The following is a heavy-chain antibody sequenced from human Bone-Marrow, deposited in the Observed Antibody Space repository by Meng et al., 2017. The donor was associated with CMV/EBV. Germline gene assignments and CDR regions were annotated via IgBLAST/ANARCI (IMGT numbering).Heavy chain of an antibody. J-gene: IGHJ5*02. D-gene: IGHD3-3*01. CDR3: ARLGYDFWSGYPASGGWFDP. Sequence: GESLKISCAASGFTFSTYSMNWVRQAPGKGLEWVSFISSSSSDIYYADSVKGRFTISRDNAKNSLYLQMNSLRAEDTAVYYCARLGYDFWSGYPASGGWFDPWGQGTLVTVSS. CDR1: GFTFSTYS. V-gene: IGHV3-21*01. CDR2: ISSSSSDI.